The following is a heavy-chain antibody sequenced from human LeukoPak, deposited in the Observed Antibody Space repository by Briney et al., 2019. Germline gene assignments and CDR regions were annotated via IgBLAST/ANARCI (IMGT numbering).Heavy chain of an antibody. CDR1: GYTFTGYY. J-gene: IGHJ4*02. D-gene: IGHD1-1*01. Sequence: ASVKVSCKASGYTFTGYYIHWVRQAPGQGLEWVGWINPNSGGTNYAQKFQCRVTMTRDTSISTAYMELSRLGSDDTAVYYCARDLLGQLYYFDYWGQGTLVTVSS. CDR3: ARDLLGQLYYFDY. V-gene: IGHV1-2*02. CDR2: INPNSGGT.